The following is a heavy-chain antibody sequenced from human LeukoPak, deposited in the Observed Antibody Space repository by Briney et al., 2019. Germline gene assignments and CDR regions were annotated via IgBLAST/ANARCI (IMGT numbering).Heavy chain of an antibody. CDR3: SPSYQPLLYPCLL. J-gene: IGHJ4*02. V-gene: IGHV1-68*01. CDR1: GYTFTSCS. Sequence: GASVPVSYMASGYTFTSCSLHWLQQAPGQGLERLKWISLYNGDTNYARKFRGRVTITRDMSQRTSYMELSSLRAEDSAVISRSPSYQPLLYPCLLWGQETLVTVSS. D-gene: IGHD2-2*02. CDR2: ISLYNGDT.